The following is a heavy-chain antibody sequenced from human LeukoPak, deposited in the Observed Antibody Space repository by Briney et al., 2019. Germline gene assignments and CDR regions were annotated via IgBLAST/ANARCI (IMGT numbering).Heavy chain of an antibody. CDR1: RFTFSSYW. Sequence: PGGSLRLSCAAPRFTFSSYWMSSVRQAPRKGLERVANIKQGGSEKYYVDSVKGRFTIYRDNAKNSLYLQMNSLRAEDTAVYYCARDPIQLWYPSDAFDIWGQGTMVTVSS. V-gene: IGHV3-7*01. CDR3: ARDPIQLWYPSDAFDI. CDR2: IKQGGSEK. J-gene: IGHJ3*02. D-gene: IGHD5-18*01.